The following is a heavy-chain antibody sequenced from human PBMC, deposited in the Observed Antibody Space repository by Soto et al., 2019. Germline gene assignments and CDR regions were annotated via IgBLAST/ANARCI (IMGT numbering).Heavy chain of an antibody. CDR3: ARGRYGDY. Sequence: QVHLVQSGAEVKKPGASVKVSCKGSGYTFTSYGITWVRQAPGQGLEWMGWISARNGDTDYAQKLQGRVTVTRDTSTSTAYMELRSVRSDDTAVYYGARGRYGDYWGQGALVTVSS. V-gene: IGHV1-18*01. CDR1: GYTFTSYG. CDR2: ISARNGDT. D-gene: IGHD1-1*01. J-gene: IGHJ4*02.